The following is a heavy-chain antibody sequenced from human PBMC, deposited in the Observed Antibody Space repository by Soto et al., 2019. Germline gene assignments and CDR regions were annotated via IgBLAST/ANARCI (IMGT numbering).Heavy chain of an antibody. CDR3: ARRAAAGRSFEY. J-gene: IGHJ4*02. CDR2: ISSSGNSI. D-gene: IGHD6-13*01. CDR1: GFTFSDYY. Sequence: PGGSLRLSCAASGFTFSDYYMTWIRQAPGKGLEWVSYISSSGNSIYYADSVRGRFTVSRDNAKNSLFLQMNSLRAEDTAVYYCARRAAAGRSFEYCVLGTLVTVSS. V-gene: IGHV3-11*01.